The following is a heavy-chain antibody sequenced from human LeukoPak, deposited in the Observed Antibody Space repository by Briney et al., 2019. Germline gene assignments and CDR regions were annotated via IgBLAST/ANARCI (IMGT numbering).Heavy chain of an antibody. CDR1: GFTFSSYA. V-gene: IGHV3-23*01. J-gene: IGHJ4*02. D-gene: IGHD6-19*01. Sequence: GGSLRLSCAASGFTFSSYAMSWVRQAPGKGLEWVSAISGSGGSTHYADSVKSRFTISRDNSKNTLYLQMNSLRAEDTAVYYCAKPYTSGWYVGDWGQGTLVTVSS. CDR3: AKPYTSGWYVGD. CDR2: ISGSGGST.